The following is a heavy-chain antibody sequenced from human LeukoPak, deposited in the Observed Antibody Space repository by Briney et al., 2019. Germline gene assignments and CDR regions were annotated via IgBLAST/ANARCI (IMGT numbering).Heavy chain of an antibody. CDR2: INHSGST. D-gene: IGHD2-8*01. CDR3: ARGSQWLDY. J-gene: IGHJ4*02. V-gene: IGHV4-34*01. Sequence: PSETLSLTCAVYRGSISGYYWSWIRQPPGKGLEWIGEINHSGSTIYNPSLKSRVTISVDTSKNQFSLNLNSVTAADTAVYYCARGSQWLDYWGQGTLVTVSS. CDR1: RGSISGYY.